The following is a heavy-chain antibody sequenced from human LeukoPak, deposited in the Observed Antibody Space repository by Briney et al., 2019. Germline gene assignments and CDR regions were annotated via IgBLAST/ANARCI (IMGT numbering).Heavy chain of an antibody. V-gene: IGHV1-2*02. J-gene: IGHJ4*02. CDR1: GYTFTGYY. CDR3: AGARDGYNSEVSF. Sequence: ASVKVSCKASGYTFTGYYIHWVRQAPGQGLEWMGWINPKSGGTNYPQKFQGRVTMTTDTSISTAYMELSRLRSDDTAVYYCAGARDGYNSEVSFWGQGTLVTVSS. CDR2: INPKSGGT. D-gene: IGHD5-24*01.